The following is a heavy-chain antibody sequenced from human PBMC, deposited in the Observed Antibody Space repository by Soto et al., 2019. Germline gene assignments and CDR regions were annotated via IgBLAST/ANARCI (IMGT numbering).Heavy chain of an antibody. D-gene: IGHD6-13*01. Sequence: GGSLRLSCAASGFTFSNAWMNWVRQAPGKGLEWVGRIKSKTDGGTTDYAAPVKGRFTISRDDSKNTLYLQMNSLKTEDTAVYYCTTVDSSRVKPDYYGMDVWGQGTTVTVSS. V-gene: IGHV3-15*07. CDR2: IKSKTDGGTT. CDR1: GFTFSNAW. J-gene: IGHJ6*02. CDR3: TTVDSSRVKPDYYGMDV.